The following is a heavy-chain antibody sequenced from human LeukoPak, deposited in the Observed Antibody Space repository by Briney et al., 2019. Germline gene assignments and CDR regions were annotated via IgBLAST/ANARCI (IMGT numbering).Heavy chain of an antibody. V-gene: IGHV1-69*13. CDR2: IIPIFGTA. CDR3: ARRYYDSSGLDY. J-gene: IGHJ4*02. CDR1: GGTFSSYA. D-gene: IGHD3-22*01. Sequence: SVKVSCKASGGTFSSYAISWVRQAPGQGLEWMGGIIPIFGTANYAQKFQGRVTITADESTSTAYMELSSLRSEDTAVYYCARRYYDSSGLDYWGQGTLVTVSS.